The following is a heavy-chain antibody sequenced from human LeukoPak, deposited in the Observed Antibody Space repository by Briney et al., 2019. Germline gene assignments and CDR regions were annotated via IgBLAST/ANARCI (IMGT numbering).Heavy chain of an antibody. CDR3: ARESQLRGYSYGSRGKLIDY. V-gene: IGHV1-2*02. D-gene: IGHD5-18*01. CDR2: INPNSGGT. CDR1: GYTFTGYY. Sequence: GASVKVSCKASGYTFTGYYMHWVRQAPGQGLEWMGWINPNSGGTNYAQKFQGRVTMTRDTSISTAYMELSRLRSDDTAVYYCARESQLRGYSYGSRGKLIDYWGQGTLVTVSS. J-gene: IGHJ4*02.